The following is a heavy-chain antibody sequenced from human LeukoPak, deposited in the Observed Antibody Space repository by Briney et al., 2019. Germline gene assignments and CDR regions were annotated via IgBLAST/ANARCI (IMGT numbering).Heavy chain of an antibody. CDR2: IGKDGAAK. CDR3: AKEEGWGVNVFYY. Sequence: LTGGSLRLSCAASGFTFSSYGVHWVRQAPGRGLEWVAVIGKDGAAKHYAESVRGRFTISRDNSKNTLDLQMDSLSAEDTAVYYCAKEEGWGVNVFYYWGQGALVTVSS. D-gene: IGHD3-10*01. J-gene: IGHJ4*02. V-gene: IGHV3-30*18. CDR1: GFTFSSYG.